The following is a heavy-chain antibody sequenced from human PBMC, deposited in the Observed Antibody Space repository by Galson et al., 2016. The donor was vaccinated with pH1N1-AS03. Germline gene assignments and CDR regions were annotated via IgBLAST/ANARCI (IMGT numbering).Heavy chain of an antibody. CDR3: ARDEDNWNAAEGYSYKYSLDV. Sequence: SVKVSCKASGYTFTTYGIIWMRQAPGQGLEWMGFIRANSGDNNYSQKFQDGIFMTTDRSTSTAYMELRSLSSDDTAVYYCARDEDNWNAAEGYSYKYSLDVWGQGTTVTVSS. V-gene: IGHV1-18*04. J-gene: IGHJ6*02. CDR2: IRANSGDN. D-gene: IGHD1-1*01. CDR1: GYTFTTYG.